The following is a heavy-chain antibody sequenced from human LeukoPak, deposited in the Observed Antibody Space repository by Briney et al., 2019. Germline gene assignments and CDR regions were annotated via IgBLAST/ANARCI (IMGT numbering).Heavy chain of an antibody. J-gene: IGHJ4*02. CDR3: AKQKWGIAAAGNDY. D-gene: IGHD6-13*01. CDR1: GFTFSSYG. V-gene: IGHV3-30*02. CDR2: IRYDGSNK. Sequence: GGSLRLSCAASGFTFSSYGMHWVRQAPGKGLEWVAFIRYDGSNKYYADSVKRRFTISRDNSKNTLYLQMNSLRAEDTAVYYCAKQKWGIAAAGNDYWGQGTLVTVSS.